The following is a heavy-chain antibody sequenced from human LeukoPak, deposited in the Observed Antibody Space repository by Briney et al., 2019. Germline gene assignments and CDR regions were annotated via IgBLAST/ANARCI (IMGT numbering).Heavy chain of an antibody. Sequence: GGSLRLSCAAPGVSPSSYWMSCVRQAPGKGLEWVANIKYDGSEIYYVDSVKGRFTISRDNAKNALYLQMNSLRAEDTAVYHCANFGPPAAFWAQGTLVTVSS. CDR3: ANFGPPAAF. CDR1: GVSPSSYW. D-gene: IGHD3-10*01. CDR2: IKYDGSEI. V-gene: IGHV3-7*02. J-gene: IGHJ4*02.